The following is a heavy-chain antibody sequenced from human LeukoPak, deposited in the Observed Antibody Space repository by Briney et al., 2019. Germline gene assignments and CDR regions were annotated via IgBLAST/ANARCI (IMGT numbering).Heavy chain of an antibody. CDR3: ARMLGYNYFDY. Sequence: SETLSLTCTVSGGSISSYYWGWIRQPPGKGLEWIGSIYHSGSTYYNPSLKSRVTISVDTSKNQFSLKLSSVTAADTAVYYCARMLGYNYFDYWGQGTLVTVSS. J-gene: IGHJ4*02. D-gene: IGHD5-24*01. V-gene: IGHV4-38-2*02. CDR2: IYHSGST. CDR1: GGSISSYY.